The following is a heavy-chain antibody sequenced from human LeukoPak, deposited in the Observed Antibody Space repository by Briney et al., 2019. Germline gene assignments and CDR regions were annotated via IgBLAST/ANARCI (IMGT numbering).Heavy chain of an antibody. CDR1: GGTFSSYA. D-gene: IGHD2-21*02. CDR3: ARASYCGGDCYGFFDC. CDR2: IIPILGIA. V-gene: IGHV1-69*04. Sequence: SVKVSCKASGGTFSSYAISWVRQAPGQGLEWMGRIIPILGIANYAQKFQGRVTITADKSTSTAYMELSSLRSEDTAVYYCARASYCGGDCYGFFDCWGQGTWSPSPQ. J-gene: IGHJ4*02.